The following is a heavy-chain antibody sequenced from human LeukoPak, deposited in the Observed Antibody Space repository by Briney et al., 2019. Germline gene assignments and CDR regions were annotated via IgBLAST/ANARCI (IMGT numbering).Heavy chain of an antibody. CDR1: GGSISSRY. V-gene: IGHV4-4*07. CDR2: IYTSGST. D-gene: IGHD2-2*01. CDR3: ATRNCSSTSCYDY. Sequence: SETLSLTCTVSGGSISSRYWNWIRQPAGKGLEWIGRIYTSGSTNYNPSLKSRVTISVDTSKNQFSLKLSSVTAADTAVYYCATRNCSSTSCYDYWGQGTLVTVSS. J-gene: IGHJ4*02.